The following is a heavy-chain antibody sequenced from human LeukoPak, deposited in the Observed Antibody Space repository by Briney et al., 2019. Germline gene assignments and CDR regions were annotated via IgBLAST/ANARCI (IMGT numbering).Heavy chain of an antibody. CDR3: VRGATVTSPFDY. V-gene: IGHV3-48*02. Sequence: GGSLRLSCAASGFTFSSYSMNWVRQAPGKGLKWLSYISRSSSSMYYADSVKGRFTISRDNAKNSLYLQMNSLRDEDTAVYYCVRGATVTSPFDYWGQGTLVTVSS. CDR2: ISRSSSSM. D-gene: IGHD4-17*01. J-gene: IGHJ4*02. CDR1: GFTFSSYS.